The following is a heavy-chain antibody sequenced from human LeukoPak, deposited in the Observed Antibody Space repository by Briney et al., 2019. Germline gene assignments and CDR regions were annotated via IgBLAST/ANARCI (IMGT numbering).Heavy chain of an antibody. V-gene: IGHV3-33*01. Sequence: GRSLRLSCAASGFTFSSYGMHWVRQAPGKGLEWVAVIWYDGSNKYYADSVKGRITISRDNSKNTLYLQMNSLRAEDTAVYYCARVRAVTTYYYYYYMDVWGKGTTVTVSS. CDR1: GFTFSSYG. CDR2: IWYDGSNK. CDR3: ARVRAVTTYYYYYYMDV. D-gene: IGHD4-11*01. J-gene: IGHJ6*03.